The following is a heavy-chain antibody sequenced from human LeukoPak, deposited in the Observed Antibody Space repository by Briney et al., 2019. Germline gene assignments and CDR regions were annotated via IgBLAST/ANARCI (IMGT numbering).Heavy chain of an antibody. V-gene: IGHV3-23*01. CDR2: ISGSGGST. CDR3: ARQGSYYGYFDY. J-gene: IGHJ4*02. Sequence: QPGGSLRLSFAASGFTFSSYAMSWVRQAPGKGLEWVSAISGSGGSTYYADSVKGRFTISRDNSKNTLYLQMNSLRAEDTAVYYCARQGSYYGYFDYWGQGTLVTVSS. CDR1: GFTFSSYA. D-gene: IGHD3-10*01.